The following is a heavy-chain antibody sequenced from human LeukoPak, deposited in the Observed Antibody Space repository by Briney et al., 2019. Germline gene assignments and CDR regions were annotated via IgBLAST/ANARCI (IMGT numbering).Heavy chain of an antibody. CDR1: GYTFTGYY. CDR2: INPNSGGT. Sequence: ASVRVSCKASGYTFTGYYMRRVRQAPGQGLEWMGWINPNSGGTNYAQKFQGRVTMTRDTSISTAYMELSRLRSDDTAVYYCARGLYYFDYWGQGTLVTVSS. J-gene: IGHJ4*02. CDR3: ARGLYYFDY. V-gene: IGHV1-2*02.